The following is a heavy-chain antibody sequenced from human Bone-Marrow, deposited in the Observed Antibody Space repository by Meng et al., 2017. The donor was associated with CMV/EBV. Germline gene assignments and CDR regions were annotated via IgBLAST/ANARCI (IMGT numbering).Heavy chain of an antibody. CDR2: MNPNSGNT. J-gene: IGHJ3*02. Sequence: ASVKVSCKASGYTFTSYDINWVRQATGQGLEWMGWMNPNSGNTDYAQKFQGRVTITRNTSISTAYMELSSLRSDDTAVYYGARGEWLWNAFDIWGQGPMVTVSS. V-gene: IGHV1-8*03. CDR3: ARGEWLWNAFDI. CDR1: GYTFTSYD. D-gene: IGHD3-3*01.